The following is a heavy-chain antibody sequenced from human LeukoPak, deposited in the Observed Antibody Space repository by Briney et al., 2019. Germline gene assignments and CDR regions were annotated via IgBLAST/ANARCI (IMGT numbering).Heavy chain of an antibody. D-gene: IGHD3-16*01. Sequence: QPGGSLRLSCAASGFTFSSYSMNWVRQAPGKGLEWVSYISSSSSTIYYADSVKGRFTISRDNAKNSLYLQMNSLRPEDTAVYYCARDSRGTTFDYWGQGTLVTVSS. CDR1: GFTFSSYS. V-gene: IGHV3-48*04. CDR3: ARDSRGTTFDY. J-gene: IGHJ4*02. CDR2: ISSSSSTI.